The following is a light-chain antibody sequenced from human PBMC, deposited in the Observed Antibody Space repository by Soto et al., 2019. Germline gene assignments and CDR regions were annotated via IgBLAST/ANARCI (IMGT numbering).Light chain of an antibody. Sequence: DIQMTQSPSTLSASVGDRVTITCRASQSISSWLAWCQQKPGKAPKLLIYKASSLESGVPSRFSGSGSGTEFTLTISSLQPDDFATYYCQQYNSYSRGTFGQGTKLEIK. CDR3: QQYNSYSRGT. CDR1: QSISSW. V-gene: IGKV1-5*03. J-gene: IGKJ2*01. CDR2: KAS.